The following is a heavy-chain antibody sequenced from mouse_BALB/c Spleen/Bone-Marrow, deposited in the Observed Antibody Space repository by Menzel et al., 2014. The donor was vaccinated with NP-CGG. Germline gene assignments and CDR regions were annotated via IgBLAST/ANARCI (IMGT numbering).Heavy chain of an antibody. CDR2: INPYNSGT. V-gene: IGHV1-18*01. CDR1: GYSFTGYT. CDR3: ARWDYYGYAMDY. J-gene: IGHJ4*01. D-gene: IGHD1-1*01. Sequence: LKVCGPELVKPGASMKISCKASGYSFTGYTMNWVKQSHGKNLEWIGLINPYNSGTSYNQKFKGKATLTVDKSSSTAYMERRSLTSDDAAVYYCARWDYYGYAMDYWGQGTSVTVSS.